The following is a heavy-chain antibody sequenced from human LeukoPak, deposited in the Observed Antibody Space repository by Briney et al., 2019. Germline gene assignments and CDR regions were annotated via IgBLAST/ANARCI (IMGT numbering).Heavy chain of an antibody. CDR2: IYSGGYT. CDR1: GLTVSNNY. J-gene: IGHJ4*02. Sequence: GGSLRLSCAASGLTVSNNYMSWVRQAPGKGLEWVSIIYSGGYTYYADSVKDRFTISRDNSKNTVYLQMNSLRAEDTAVYYCARDSGSGWFRLDDWGQGTLVTVSS. V-gene: IGHV3-66*01. D-gene: IGHD6-19*01. CDR3: ARDSGSGWFRLDD.